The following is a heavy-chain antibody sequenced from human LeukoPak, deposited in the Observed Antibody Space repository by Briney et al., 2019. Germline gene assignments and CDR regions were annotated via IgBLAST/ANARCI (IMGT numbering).Heavy chain of an antibody. CDR2: ISSSSSYI. D-gene: IGHD6-6*01. V-gene: IGHV3-21*01. CDR1: GFTFSSYS. J-gene: IGHJ4*02. CDR3: ARDDVAARGRLDY. Sequence: GGSLRLSCAASGFTFSSYSMNWVRQAPGKGLEWVSSISSSSSYIYYADSVKGRLTISRDNAKNSLYLQMNGLRAEDTAVYYCARDDVAARGRLDYWGQGALVTVSS.